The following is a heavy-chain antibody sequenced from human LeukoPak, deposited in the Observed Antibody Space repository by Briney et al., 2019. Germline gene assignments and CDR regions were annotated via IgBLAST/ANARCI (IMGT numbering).Heavy chain of an antibody. D-gene: IGHD1-7*01. J-gene: IGHJ3*02. CDR2: ISYDGSNK. CDR1: GFTFSSYG. CDR3: AKEGYNWNSFSVLGAFDI. V-gene: IGHV3-30*18. Sequence: PGRSLRLSCAASGFTFSSYGMHWVRQAPGKGLEWVAVISYDGSNKYYADSVKGRFTISRDNSKNTLYLQMNSLRAEDTAVYYCAKEGYNWNSFSVLGAFDIWGQGTMVTVSS.